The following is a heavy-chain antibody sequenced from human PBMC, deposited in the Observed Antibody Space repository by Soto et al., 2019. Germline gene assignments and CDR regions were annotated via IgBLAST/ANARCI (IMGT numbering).Heavy chain of an antibody. V-gene: IGHV4-31*03. D-gene: IGHD2-2*01. CDR1: GGSISSGGYY. CDR3: ATIVVPAAPFDY. CDR2: ISYSGST. Sequence: QVQLQESGPGLVKPSQTLSLTCTVSGGSISSGGYYWSWIRQYPGKGLEWIGYISYSGSTHYNPSPSRRVTISLDTSKNHFSPKLRSVTAADTAVYYCATIVVPAAPFDYWGQGTLVTVAS. J-gene: IGHJ4*02.